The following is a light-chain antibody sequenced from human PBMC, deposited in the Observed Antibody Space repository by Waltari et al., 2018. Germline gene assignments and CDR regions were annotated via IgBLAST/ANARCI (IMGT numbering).Light chain of an antibody. V-gene: IGKV1-5*03. CDR3: HQYNSYSTWT. CDR1: QTIGTS. Sequence: DIQMTQSPSTLSASVGDRVSITCRASQTIGTSLAWYQQKPGRPPKLLIYKTSRLDSGVPSRFSGSGSGTEFTLTISSLQSDDFATYYCHQYNSYSTWTFGQGTKVEIK. CDR2: KTS. J-gene: IGKJ1*01.